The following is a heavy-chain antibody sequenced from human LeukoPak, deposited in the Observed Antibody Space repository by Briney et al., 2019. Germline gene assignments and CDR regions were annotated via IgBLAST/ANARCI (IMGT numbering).Heavy chain of an antibody. CDR3: ATRKSHDYGSIDY. V-gene: IGHV4-4*02. CDR2: IYHSGST. Sequence: SETLSLTCAVSGGSISSSNWWSWVRQPPGKGLEWIGEIYHSGSTNYNPSLKSRVTISVDKSKNQFSLKLSSVTAADTAVYYCATRKSHDYGSIDYWGQGALVTVSS. D-gene: IGHD4-17*01. CDR1: GGSISSSNW. J-gene: IGHJ4*02.